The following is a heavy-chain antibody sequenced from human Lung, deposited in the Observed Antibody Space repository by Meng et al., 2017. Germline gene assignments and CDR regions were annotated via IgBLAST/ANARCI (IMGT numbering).Heavy chain of an antibody. CDR2: IIHSGST. Sequence: QVQLQQWGAGLLKPSETLSLTCVVSGGSFSDYYWSWIRQPPGKGLEWIGEIIHSGSTNYNPSLERRATISVDTSQNNLSLKLSSVTAADSAVYYCARGPTTMAHDFDYWGQGTLVTVSS. CDR3: ARGPTTMAHDFDY. D-gene: IGHD4-11*01. CDR1: GGSFSDYY. J-gene: IGHJ4*02. V-gene: IGHV4-34*01.